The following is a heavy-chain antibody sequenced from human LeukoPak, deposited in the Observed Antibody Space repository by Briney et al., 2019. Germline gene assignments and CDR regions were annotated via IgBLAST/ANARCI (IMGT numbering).Heavy chain of an antibody. CDR2: GHYTGST. CDR3: ARDARKDYGGNSDYFDY. V-gene: IGHV4-59*12. Sequence: SETLSLTCTISGDSISSYYWNWIRQPPGKGLEWIGYGHYTGSTNYNPSLKSRVTISVDTSKNQFSLKLSSVTAADTAVYYCARDARKDYGGNSDYFDYWGQGTLVTVSS. D-gene: IGHD4-23*01. CDR1: GDSISSYY. J-gene: IGHJ4*02.